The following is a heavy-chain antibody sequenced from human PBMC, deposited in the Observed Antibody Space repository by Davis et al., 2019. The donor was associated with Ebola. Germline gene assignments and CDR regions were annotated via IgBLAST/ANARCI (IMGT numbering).Heavy chain of an antibody. Sequence: GESLKISCAASGFTFNSYGMHWVRQAPGKGLEWVAVIWYDGSNKYYADSVKGRFTISRDNSKNTLYLQMNSLRAEDTAVYYCARGIGNTMVQGVIKLPNDYWGQGTLVTVSS. J-gene: IGHJ4*02. D-gene: IGHD3-10*01. V-gene: IGHV3-33*01. CDR1: GFTFNSYG. CDR2: IWYDGSNK. CDR3: ARGIGNTMVQGVIKLPNDY.